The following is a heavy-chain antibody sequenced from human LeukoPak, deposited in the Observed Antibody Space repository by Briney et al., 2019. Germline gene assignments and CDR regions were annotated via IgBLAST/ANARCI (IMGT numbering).Heavy chain of an antibody. J-gene: IGHJ4*02. CDR1: GFTFSSYG. CDR3: AKDHSIAAASDY. CDR2: IRYDGSNK. V-gene: IGHV3-30*02. Sequence: GGSLRLSCAASGFTFSSYGMHWVRQAPGKGLEWVAFIRYDGSNKYYADSVKGRFTISRDNSKNTLYLQMNSLRAEDTAVYYCAKDHSIAAASDYWGQGTLVTVSS. D-gene: IGHD6-13*01.